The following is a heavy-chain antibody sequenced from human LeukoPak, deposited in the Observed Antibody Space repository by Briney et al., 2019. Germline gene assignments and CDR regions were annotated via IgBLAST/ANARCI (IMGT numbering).Heavy chain of an antibody. Sequence: PSETLSLTCTDSGGSISGYYWSWIRPPPGKGLEWIVYIYYSGSTNHNPSLKSRVTISVDTSKNQFSLKLSSVTAADTAVYYCARGPYYGSGSQFDYWGQGTLVTVSS. J-gene: IGHJ4*02. CDR2: IYYSGST. CDR3: ARGPYYGSGSQFDY. CDR1: GGSISGYY. V-gene: IGHV4-59*01. D-gene: IGHD3-10*01.